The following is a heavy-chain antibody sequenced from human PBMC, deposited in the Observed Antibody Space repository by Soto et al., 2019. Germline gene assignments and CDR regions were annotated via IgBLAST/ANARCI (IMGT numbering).Heavy chain of an antibody. D-gene: IGHD2-2*01. CDR3: ARYIPGVRYYGMDV. V-gene: IGHV3-74*01. CDR2: INTDGSRT. J-gene: IGHJ6*02. CDR1: GFTFRNYW. Sequence: PGGSLGLSCAASGFTFRNYWMHWFRQSPGEGLVGVSRINTDGSRTDYADSVKGRFTISRDNSGNTLFLEMYSLRAEDTAVYYCARYIPGVRYYGMDVWGQGTTVTVSS.